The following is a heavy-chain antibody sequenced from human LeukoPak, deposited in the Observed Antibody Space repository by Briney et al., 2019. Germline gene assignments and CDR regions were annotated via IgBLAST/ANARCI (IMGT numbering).Heavy chain of an antibody. CDR1: GGSISSYY. V-gene: IGHV4-59*01. CDR2: IYYSGST. D-gene: IGHD3-10*01. J-gene: IGHJ3*02. Sequence: SETLSLTCTVSGGSISSYYWSWIRQPPGKGLEWIGYIYYSGSTNYNPSLKSRVTISVDTSKNQFSLKLSSVTAADTAVYYCARDLLWFGELDDAFDIWGQGTMVTVSS. CDR3: ARDLLWFGELDDAFDI.